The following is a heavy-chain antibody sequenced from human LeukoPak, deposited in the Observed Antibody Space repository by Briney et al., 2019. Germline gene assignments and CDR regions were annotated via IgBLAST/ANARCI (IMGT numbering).Heavy chain of an antibody. CDR1: GGSVSRGSYY. CDR2: IYYSGST. CDR3: AREDIVVVPAADAFDI. D-gene: IGHD2-2*01. J-gene: IGHJ3*02. V-gene: IGHV4-61*01. Sequence: SETLSLTCTVSGGSVSRGSYYWSWIRQPPGKGLEWIRYIYYSGSTNYNPSLKSRVTISVDTSKNQFSLKLSSVTAADTAVYYCAREDIVVVPAADAFDIWGQGTMVTVSS.